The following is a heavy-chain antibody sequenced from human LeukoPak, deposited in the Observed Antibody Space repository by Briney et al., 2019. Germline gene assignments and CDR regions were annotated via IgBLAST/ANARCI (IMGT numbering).Heavy chain of an antibody. D-gene: IGHD4-23*01. Sequence: ASVNVSCKASGYTFISYYMHWVRQAPGQGLEWMGIINPSGGSTSYAQKFQGRVTMTRDMSTSTVYMELSSLRSEDTAVYYCARAGYGGNPVDYWGQGTLVTVSS. J-gene: IGHJ4*02. V-gene: IGHV1-46*01. CDR2: INPSGGST. CDR1: GYTFISYY. CDR3: ARAGYGGNPVDY.